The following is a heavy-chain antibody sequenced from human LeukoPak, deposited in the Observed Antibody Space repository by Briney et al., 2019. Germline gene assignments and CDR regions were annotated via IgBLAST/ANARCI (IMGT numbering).Heavy chain of an antibody. CDR2: IDPSDSYT. V-gene: IGHV5-10-1*01. CDR1: GYSFTSYW. Sequence: SGESLQISCQGSGYSFTSYWISWVRQLPGKGLEWMGRIDPSDSYTNYSPSFQGHVTISADKSISTAYLQWSSLKALDTAMYYCARQIAAAGYYYYGMDVWGKGTTVTVSS. J-gene: IGHJ6*04. D-gene: IGHD6-13*01. CDR3: ARQIAAAGYYYYGMDV.